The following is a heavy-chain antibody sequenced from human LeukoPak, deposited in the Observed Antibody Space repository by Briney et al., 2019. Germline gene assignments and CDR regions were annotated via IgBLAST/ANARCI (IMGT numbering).Heavy chain of an antibody. J-gene: IGHJ3*02. CDR3: ARATLRTLNAFDI. V-gene: IGHV4-59*12. D-gene: IGHD3-16*01. CDR1: GGSISSYY. CDR2: IYYSGST. Sequence: PSETLSLTCTVSGGSISSYYWSWIRQPPGKGLEWIGYIYYSGSTYYNPSLKSRVTISVDTSKNQFSLKLSSVTAADTAVYYCARATLRTLNAFDIWGQGTMVTVSS.